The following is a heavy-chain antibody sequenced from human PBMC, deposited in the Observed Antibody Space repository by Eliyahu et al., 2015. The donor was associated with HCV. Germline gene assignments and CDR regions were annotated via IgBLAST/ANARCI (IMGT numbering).Heavy chain of an antibody. V-gene: IGHV4-34*01. CDR3: ARLVVGATRDY. CDR2: IDHRGKT. J-gene: IGHJ4*02. CDR1: GTSFNSYY. D-gene: IGHD1-26*01. Sequence: QVQLQQWGAGLLKPSETLSLTCAVYGTSFNSYYWTWIRQPPGKGLEWIGEIDHRGKTDYNPSLKSRVTISADKSKNQFSLKLTSVTAADTAVYYCARLVVGATRDYWGQGTLVTVSS.